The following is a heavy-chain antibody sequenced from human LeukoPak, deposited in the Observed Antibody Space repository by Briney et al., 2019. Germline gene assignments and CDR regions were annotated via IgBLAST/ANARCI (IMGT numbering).Heavy chain of an antibody. CDR1: GFTFSSYS. Sequence: PGGSLRLPCAASGFTFSSYSMNWVRQAPGKGLEWVSSISSSSSYIYYADSVKGRFTISRDNAKNSLYLQMNSLRAEDTAVYYCARDNYDSSGYFYWGQGTLVTVSS. CDR2: ISSSSSYI. V-gene: IGHV3-21*01. D-gene: IGHD3-22*01. CDR3: ARDNYDSSGYFY. J-gene: IGHJ4*02.